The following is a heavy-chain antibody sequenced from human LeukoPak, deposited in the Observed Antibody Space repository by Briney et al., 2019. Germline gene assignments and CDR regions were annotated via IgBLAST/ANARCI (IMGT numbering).Heavy chain of an antibody. D-gene: IGHD3-22*01. Sequence: GGSLRLSCAASGFTFSKAWMTWVRQAPGKGLEWVGRIKSKTDGGTTEYAAPVKGRFTISRDDSKNTLDLQMNSLKTEDTAVYYCTTPYDRIGYYYWGQGTLVTVSS. J-gene: IGHJ4*02. CDR1: GFTFSKAW. CDR3: TTPYDRIGYYY. CDR2: IKSKTDGGTT. V-gene: IGHV3-15*01.